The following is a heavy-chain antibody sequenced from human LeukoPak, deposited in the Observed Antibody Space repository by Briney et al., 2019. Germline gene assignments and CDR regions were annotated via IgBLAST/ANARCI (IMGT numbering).Heavy chain of an antibody. CDR2: SSGYNDNT. V-gene: IGHV1-18*01. CDR3: ARGGDNVVVPAAMDY. CDR1: GYTFTSYG. J-gene: IGHJ4*02. D-gene: IGHD2-2*01. Sequence: ASVKVSCKASGYTFTSYGISWVRQAPGQGLGWMGWSSGYNDNTNYAQKVQGRVTMTTDTSTSTAYMELRSLRSDDTAVYYCARGGDNVVVPAAMDYWGQGTLVTVSS.